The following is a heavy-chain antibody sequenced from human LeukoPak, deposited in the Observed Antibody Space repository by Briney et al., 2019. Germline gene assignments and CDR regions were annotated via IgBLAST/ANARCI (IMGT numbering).Heavy chain of an antibody. D-gene: IGHD2-2*01. CDR1: GGTFSSYA. CDR3: ARDRYCSSTSCSYYYYYGMDV. Sequence: ASVKVSCKASGGTFSSYAIRWVRQAPGQGLEWMGGIIPILGTAKHAQKFQGRVTMTTDTSTSTAYMELRSLRSDDTAVYYCARDRYCSSTSCSYYYYYGMDVWGQGTTVTVSS. CDR2: IIPILGTA. J-gene: IGHJ6*02. V-gene: IGHV1-69*10.